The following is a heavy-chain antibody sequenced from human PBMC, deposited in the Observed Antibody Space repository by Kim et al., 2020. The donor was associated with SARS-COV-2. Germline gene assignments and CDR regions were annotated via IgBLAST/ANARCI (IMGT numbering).Heavy chain of an antibody. V-gene: IGHV3-20*01. D-gene: IGHD3-16*01. CDR1: GFTFDDYG. Sequence: GGSLRLSCAASGFTFDDYGMSWVRQAPGKGLEWVSGINRNSDSTGYADSVKGRFTISRDNAKNSLFLQMNSPQAEDTALYHCVRGYAGGPFDLWGQGTLVTVSS. J-gene: IGHJ4*02. CDR3: VRGYAGGPFDL. CDR2: INRNSDST.